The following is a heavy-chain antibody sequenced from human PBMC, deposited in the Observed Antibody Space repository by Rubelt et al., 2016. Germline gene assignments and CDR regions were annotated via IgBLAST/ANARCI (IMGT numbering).Heavy chain of an antibody. V-gene: IGHV3-21*01. Sequence: TIEGGFTISRDNAKSSLYLQMNSLRAEDTAVYYCARSLGGSDYWGQGTLVTVSS. D-gene: IGHD1-26*01. CDR3: ARSLGGSDY. J-gene: IGHJ4*02.